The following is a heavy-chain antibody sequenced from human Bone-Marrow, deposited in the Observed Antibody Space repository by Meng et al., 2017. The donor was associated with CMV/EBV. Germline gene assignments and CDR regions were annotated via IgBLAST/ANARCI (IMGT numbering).Heavy chain of an antibody. CDR3: ARAPIAARPFDY. CDR2: IGTAGDT. V-gene: IGHV3-13*01. Sequence: GESLKISCAASGFTFSSNDMHWVRQTTGKGLEWVSAIGTAGDTYYPGSVKGRFTISRENAKNSFYLQMNSLRAEDTAVYYCARAPIAARPFDYWGQGTLVTVSS. J-gene: IGHJ4*02. CDR1: GFTFSSND. D-gene: IGHD6-6*01.